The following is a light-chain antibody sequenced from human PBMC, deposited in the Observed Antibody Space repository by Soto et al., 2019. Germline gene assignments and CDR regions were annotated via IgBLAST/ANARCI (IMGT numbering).Light chain of an antibody. Sequence: EIVLTQSPATLSLSPGERATLSCRASQSVSSYLAWYQQKPGQAPRLLIYDASNRATGIPARFSGSGSGTDVTLTISSLEPEDFAVYYCQQRSNWGLTFGGGTKVEIK. CDR3: QQRSNWGLT. CDR2: DAS. V-gene: IGKV3-11*01. CDR1: QSVSSY. J-gene: IGKJ4*01.